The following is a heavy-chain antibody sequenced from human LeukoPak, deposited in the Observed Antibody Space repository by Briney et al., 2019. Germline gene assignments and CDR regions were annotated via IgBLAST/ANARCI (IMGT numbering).Heavy chain of an antibody. J-gene: IGHJ6*03. CDR3: ARDLGYCSSTSCPSYYMDV. CDR1: GFTFSSYW. V-gene: IGHV3-74*01. D-gene: IGHD2-2*01. CDR2: INSDGSNT. Sequence: PGGSLRLSCAASGFTFSSYWMNWVRQAPGKGLVWVSRINSDGSNTKYADSVKGRFTISRDNAKNTLYLQMNSLGAEDTAVYYCARDLGYCSSTSCPSYYMDVWGKGTTVTVSS.